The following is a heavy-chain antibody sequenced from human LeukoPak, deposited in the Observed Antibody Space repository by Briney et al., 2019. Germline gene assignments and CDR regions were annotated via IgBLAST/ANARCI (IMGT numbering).Heavy chain of an antibody. D-gene: IGHD3-10*01. CDR3: AREVLTMVRGVGAYYFDY. Sequence: SETLSLTCTVSGGSISSYYWSWIRQPAGKGLEWIGRIYTSGSTNYNPSLKSRVTMSVDTSKNQFSLKLGSVTAADTAVYYCAREVLTMVRGVGAYYFDYWGQGTLVTVSS. J-gene: IGHJ4*02. CDR2: IYTSGST. CDR1: GGSISSYY. V-gene: IGHV4-4*07.